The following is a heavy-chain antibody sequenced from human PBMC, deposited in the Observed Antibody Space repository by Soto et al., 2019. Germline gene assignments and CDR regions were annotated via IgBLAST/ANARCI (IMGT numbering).Heavy chain of an antibody. D-gene: IGHD7-27*01. CDR3: ARLCYLLGTFDI. CDR2: IAPSDSET. J-gene: IGHJ3*02. V-gene: IGHV5-10-1*01. Sequence: PGESLKISCKGYGYSFTSYWITWVRQLPGKGLECLGRIAPSDSETIYSPSFEGHVTISDDKSVSTAYLQWSSLKASDTAMYYCARLCYLLGTFDIWGQGTWVTVSS. CDR1: GYSFTSYW.